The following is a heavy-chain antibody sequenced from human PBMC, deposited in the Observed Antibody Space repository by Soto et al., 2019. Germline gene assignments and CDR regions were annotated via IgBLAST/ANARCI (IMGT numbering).Heavy chain of an antibody. CDR2: ISGSGGST. Sequence: EVQLLESGGGLVQPGGSLRLSCAASGFTFSSYAMRWVRQAPGKGLEWVSAISGSGGSTYYADTVKGRFTISRDKSKITLYLQMNSLRAEDTAVYYCARRGSGSYYGYWGQGTLGSVSS. CDR3: ARRGSGSYYGY. CDR1: GFTFSSYA. V-gene: IGHV3-23*01. J-gene: IGHJ4*02. D-gene: IGHD1-26*01.